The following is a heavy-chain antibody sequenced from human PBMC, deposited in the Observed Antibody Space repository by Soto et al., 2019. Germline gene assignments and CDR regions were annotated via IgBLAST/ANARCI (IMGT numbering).Heavy chain of an antibody. CDR2: ISGSGGST. CDR1: GFTFSSYA. Sequence: GGSLRLSCAASGFTFSSYAMSWVRQAPGKGLECVSAISGSGGSTYYADSVKGRFTISRDNSKNTLYLQMNSLRAEDTAVYYCAKPIMGELIVDDAFDIWGQGTMVTVSS. V-gene: IGHV3-23*01. D-gene: IGHD2-8*01. J-gene: IGHJ3*02. CDR3: AKPIMGELIVDDAFDI.